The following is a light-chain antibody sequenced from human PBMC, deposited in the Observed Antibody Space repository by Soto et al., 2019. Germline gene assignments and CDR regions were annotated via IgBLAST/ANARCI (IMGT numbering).Light chain of an antibody. Sequence: EIVLTQSPGTLSLSPGERATLSCRASQSISSNYLAWYQQKPGQAPRLLIYGASSRATGIPDRFSGSGSGTDFTLTISILEPEDFAVYYCQQYGSSPPYTFGQGNKLEIK. CDR2: GAS. CDR1: QSISSNY. CDR3: QQYGSSPPYT. V-gene: IGKV3-20*01. J-gene: IGKJ2*01.